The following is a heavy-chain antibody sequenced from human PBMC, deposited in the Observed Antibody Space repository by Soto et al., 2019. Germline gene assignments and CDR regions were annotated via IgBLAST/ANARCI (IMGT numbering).Heavy chain of an antibody. CDR1: GGIFSTYA. D-gene: IGHD3-10*01. V-gene: IGHV1-69*13. CDR2: IIPLFGTP. J-gene: IGHJ4*02. CDR3: ARDRDDYGSGNYYNLLDF. Sequence: SVKVSCKASGGIFSTYAISWLRQAPGQGLEWMGGIIPLFGTPNYAQRFQGRVTITADESTSTAYMELSRLRSEDTAVYYCARDRDDYGSGNYYNLLDFWGQGTLVTVSS.